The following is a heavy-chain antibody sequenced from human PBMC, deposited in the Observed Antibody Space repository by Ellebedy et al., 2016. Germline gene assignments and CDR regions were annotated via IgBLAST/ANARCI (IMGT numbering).Heavy chain of an antibody. V-gene: IGHV3-48*04. CDR2: ISSSSSTI. CDR1: GFTFSSYS. J-gene: IGHJ6*03. Sequence: GGSLRLSCAASGFTFSSYSMNWVRQAPGKGLEWVSYISSSSSTIYYADSVKGRFTISRDNAKNSLYLQMNSLRAEDTAVYYCARIGTYSSSWYGYYYYYMDVWGKGTTVTVSS. D-gene: IGHD6-13*01. CDR3: ARIGTYSSSWYGYYYYYMDV.